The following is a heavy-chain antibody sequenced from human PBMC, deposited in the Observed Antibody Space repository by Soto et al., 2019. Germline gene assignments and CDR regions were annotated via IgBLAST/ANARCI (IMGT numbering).Heavy chain of an antibody. CDR3: ARRLSNWDFDY. V-gene: IGHV4-39*01. D-gene: IGHD1-1*01. J-gene: IGHJ4*02. CDR1: GGSISSTSYY. Sequence: SETLSLTCTVSGGSISSTSYYWGWIRQPPGKGLEWIGNIYYSGSTYYNPSLKSRVTISVDTSENQFSLKLSSVTAADTAVYYCARRLSNWDFDYWGQGTLVTVSS. CDR2: IYYSGST.